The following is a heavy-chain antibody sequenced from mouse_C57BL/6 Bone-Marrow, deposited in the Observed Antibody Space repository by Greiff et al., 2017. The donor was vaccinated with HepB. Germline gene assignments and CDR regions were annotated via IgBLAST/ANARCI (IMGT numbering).Heavy chain of an antibody. Sequence: EVQRVESGGGLVKPGGSLKLSCAASGFTFSSYAMSWVRQTPEKRLEWVATISDGGSYTYYPDNVKGRFTISRDNAKNNLYLQMSHLKSEDTAMYYWARDGPYGSSSYYAMDYWGQGTSVTVSS. CDR2: ISDGGSYT. CDR1: GFTFSSYA. J-gene: IGHJ4*01. D-gene: IGHD1-1*01. CDR3: ARDGPYGSSSYYAMDY. V-gene: IGHV5-4*01.